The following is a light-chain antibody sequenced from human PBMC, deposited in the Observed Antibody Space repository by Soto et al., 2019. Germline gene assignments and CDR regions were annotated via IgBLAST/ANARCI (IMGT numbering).Light chain of an antibody. V-gene: IGKV1-5*03. J-gene: IGKJ1*01. CDR1: QTISSW. Sequence: DIQMTQSPSTLSGSVGDRVTITCRASQTISSWLAWYQQKPGKAPKILIYKASTVKIGVPSRLSVSGSVTEFTLTIRSLLPDYFAPYYCQHYNSYSEAVGQGTKVELK. CDR3: QHYNSYSEA. CDR2: KAS.